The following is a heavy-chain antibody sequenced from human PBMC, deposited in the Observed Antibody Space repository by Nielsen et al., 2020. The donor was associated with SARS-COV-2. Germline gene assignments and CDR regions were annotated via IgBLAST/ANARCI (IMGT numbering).Heavy chain of an antibody. D-gene: IGHD2-21*02. CDR1: GGSIGSYY. Sequence: SETLSLTCTVSGGSIGSYYWSWIRQPPGKGLEWIGYIYYSGSTNYNPSLKSRVTISVDTSKNQFSLKLSSVTAADTAVYYCARDECGGDCYSNWFDPWGQGTLVTVSS. CDR2: IYYSGST. J-gene: IGHJ5*02. CDR3: ARDECGGDCYSNWFDP. V-gene: IGHV4-59*01.